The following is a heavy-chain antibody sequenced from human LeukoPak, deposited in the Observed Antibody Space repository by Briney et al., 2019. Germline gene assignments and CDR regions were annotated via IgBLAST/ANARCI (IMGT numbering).Heavy chain of an antibody. CDR1: GFTFSSYW. D-gene: IGHD3-22*01. CDR2: INSDGSST. Sequence: QPGGSLRLSCAASGFTFSSYWMHWVRQAPGKGLVWVSRINSDGSSTSYADSVKGRFTISRDNAKNTLYLQLNSLRVEDTAVYYCARGPYYYDSNGYHVPKALDYWGQGTLVTVSS. J-gene: IGHJ4*02. CDR3: ARGPYYYDSNGYHVPKALDY. V-gene: IGHV3-74*01.